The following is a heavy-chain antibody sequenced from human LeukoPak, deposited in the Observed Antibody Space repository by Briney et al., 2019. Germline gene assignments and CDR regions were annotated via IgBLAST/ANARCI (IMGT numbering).Heavy chain of an antibody. V-gene: IGHV3-53*01. Sequence: WGSLRLSCAASGFTVSSNYMSWVRQAPGKGLEWVSVIYSGGSTYYADSVKGRFTISRDNSKNTLYLQMNSLRAEDTAVYYCARSGAFNYGMDVWGQGTTVTVSS. CDR2: IYSGGST. J-gene: IGHJ6*02. CDR1: GFTVSSNY. CDR3: ARSGAFNYGMDV. D-gene: IGHD1-26*01.